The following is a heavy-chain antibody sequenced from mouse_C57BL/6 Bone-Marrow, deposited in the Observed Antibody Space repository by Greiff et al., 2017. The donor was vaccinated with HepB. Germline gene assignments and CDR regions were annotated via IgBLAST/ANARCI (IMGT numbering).Heavy chain of an antibody. Sequence: EVMLVESGAGLVKPGGSLKLSCAASGFTFSSYAMSWVRQTPEKRLEWVAYISSGGDYIYYADTVKGRFTISRDNARNTLYLQMSSLKAEDTTIYYSTRGYYYSSSYYFDYWGQGTTLTVSS. D-gene: IGHD1-1*01. CDR2: ISSGGDYI. CDR3: TRGYYYSSSYYFDY. V-gene: IGHV5-9-1*02. CDR1: GFTFSSYA. J-gene: IGHJ2*01.